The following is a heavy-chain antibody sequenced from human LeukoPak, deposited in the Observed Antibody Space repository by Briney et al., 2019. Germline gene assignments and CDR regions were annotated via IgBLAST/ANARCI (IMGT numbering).Heavy chain of an antibody. CDR1: GGSFSGYY. CDR3: ARLFVEMATNRRIVVDY. V-gene: IGHV4-34*01. CDR2: INHSGST. D-gene: IGHD5-24*01. J-gene: IGHJ4*02. Sequence: PSETLSLTCTVYGGSFSGYYWSWIRQPPGKGLEWIGEINHSGSTNYNPSLKSRVTISVDTSKNQFSLKLSSVTAADTAVYYCARLFVEMATNRRIVVDYWGQGTLVTVSS.